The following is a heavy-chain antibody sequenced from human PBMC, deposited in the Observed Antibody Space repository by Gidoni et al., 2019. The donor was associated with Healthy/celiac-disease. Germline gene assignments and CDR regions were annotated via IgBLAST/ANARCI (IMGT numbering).Heavy chain of an antibody. CDR1: GFTFSSYG. CDR2: ISYDGSNK. Sequence: QVQLVESGGGVVQPGRSLRLSCAAAGFTFSSYGMHWVRQAPGKGLEWVAVISYDGSNKYYADSVKGRFTISRDNSKNTLYLQMNSLRAEDTAVYYCAKNPKRGGDLGAFDIWGQGTMVTVSS. D-gene: IGHD2-21*02. J-gene: IGHJ3*02. V-gene: IGHV3-30*18. CDR3: AKNPKRGGDLGAFDI.